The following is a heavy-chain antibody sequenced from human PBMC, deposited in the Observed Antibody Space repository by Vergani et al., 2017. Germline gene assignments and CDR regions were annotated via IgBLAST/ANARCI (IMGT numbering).Heavy chain of an antibody. CDR1: GFTFSSYW. CDR2: IKQDGSEK. J-gene: IGHJ4*02. V-gene: IGHV3-7*03. Sequence: EVQLVESGGGLVQPGGSLRLSCAASGFTFSSYWMSWVRQAPGNGLEWVANIKQDGSEKYYVDSVKGRFTISRDNAKNSLYLQMNSLRAEDTAVYYCARLDYYGSGSYLDYWGQGTLVTVSS. CDR3: ARLDYYGSGSYLDY. D-gene: IGHD3-10*01.